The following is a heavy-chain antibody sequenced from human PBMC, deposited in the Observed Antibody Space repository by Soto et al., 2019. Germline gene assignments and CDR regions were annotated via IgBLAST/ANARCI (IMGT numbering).Heavy chain of an antibody. V-gene: IGHV1-46*01. CDR3: ARDLAAGDH. Sequence: QVQLVQSGAEVKKPGASVKLSCRISGYTFTHYYIHWVRQAPGQGLEWLAIINPASGSTNYAQDFLGRVTLTMDTSTTTAYMELRGLRAEDTAIFYCARDLAAGDHWGQGTLVTVSS. D-gene: IGHD6-25*01. J-gene: IGHJ4*02. CDR2: INPASGST. CDR1: GYTFTHYY.